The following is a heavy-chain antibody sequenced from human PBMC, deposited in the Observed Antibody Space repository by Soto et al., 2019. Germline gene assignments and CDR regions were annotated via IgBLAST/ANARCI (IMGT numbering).Heavy chain of an antibody. CDR1: GGSISSYF. J-gene: IGHJ6*03. CDR2: IYDSGST. D-gene: IGHD5-18*01. CDR3: ARHRLLTNLMDV. V-gene: IGHV4-59*08. Sequence: SETLSLTCTVSGGSISSYFWSWIRQPPGKGLEWIGYIYDSGSTNYNPSLKSRVTISVDTSKNQFSLKLSSVTAADTAVYYCARHRLLTNLMDVWGKGTTVTVSS.